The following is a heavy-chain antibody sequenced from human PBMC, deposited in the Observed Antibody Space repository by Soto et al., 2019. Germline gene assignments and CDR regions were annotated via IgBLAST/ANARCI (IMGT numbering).Heavy chain of an antibody. D-gene: IGHD3-22*01. Sequence: PSETLSLTCTVSGGSISSGGYYWSWIRQHPGKGLEWTGYIYYSGSTYYNPSLKSRVTISVDTSKNQFSLKLSSVTAADTAVYYCARGLGYYDSSGYYFVLPDYGMDVWGQGTTVTVSS. CDR2: IYYSGST. CDR3: ARGLGYYDSSGYYFVLPDYGMDV. CDR1: GGSISSGGYY. V-gene: IGHV4-31*03. J-gene: IGHJ6*02.